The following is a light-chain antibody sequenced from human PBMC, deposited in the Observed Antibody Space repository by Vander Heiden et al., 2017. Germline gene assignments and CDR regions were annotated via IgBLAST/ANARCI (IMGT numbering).Light chain of an antibody. CDR1: SSNIGAGYD. V-gene: IGLV1-40*01. Sequence: QSVLTQPPSVSRAPGQRVTISCTGSSSNIGAGYDVHWYQQLPGTAPKLLIYGNSNRPSGVPDRFSGSKSGTSASLAITGLQAEDEADYYCQSYDSSLSVDVVFGGGTKLTVL. J-gene: IGLJ2*01. CDR3: QSYDSSLSVDVV. CDR2: GNS.